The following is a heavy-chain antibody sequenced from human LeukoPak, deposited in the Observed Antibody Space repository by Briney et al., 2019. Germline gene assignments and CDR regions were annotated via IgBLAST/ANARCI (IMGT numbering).Heavy chain of an antibody. CDR3: ARGKPIMVRGVITTKVIFYY. D-gene: IGHD3-10*01. Sequence: ASVKVSCKASGYTFTSYAMHWVRQAPGQRREWMGWINAGNGNTKYSQKFQGRVTITRHTPASTAYTELSSLRSEETAVYYCARGKPIMVRGVITTKVIFYYWGQGTLVTVS. CDR2: INAGNGNT. J-gene: IGHJ4*02. V-gene: IGHV1-3*01. CDR1: GYTFTSYA.